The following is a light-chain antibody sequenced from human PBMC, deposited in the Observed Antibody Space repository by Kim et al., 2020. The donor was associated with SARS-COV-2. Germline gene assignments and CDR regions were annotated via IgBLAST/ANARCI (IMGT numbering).Light chain of an antibody. CDR1: KLGDKY. CDR3: QASDSRTAWV. V-gene: IGLV3-1*01. Sequence: PGQTDSITCSGDKLGDKYACCYQMRPAPSPVLVIYQDSKRPSGIPERFSGSHSGNTATLTISGTQAMDEADDYCQASDSRTAWVFGGGTQLTVL. J-gene: IGLJ3*02. CDR2: QDS.